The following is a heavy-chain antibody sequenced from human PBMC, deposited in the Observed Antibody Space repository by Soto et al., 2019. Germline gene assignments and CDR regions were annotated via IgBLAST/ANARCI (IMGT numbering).Heavy chain of an antibody. J-gene: IGHJ6*03. Sequence: GGSLRLSCAASGFTFSSYDMHWVRQATGKGLEWVSAIGTAGDTYYPGSVKGRFTISRENAKNSLYLQMNSLRAGDTAVYYCARARVTMVRGVIMDGSRYNYMDVWGKGTTVTVSS. D-gene: IGHD3-10*01. CDR1: GFTFSSYD. V-gene: IGHV3-13*01. CDR3: ARARVTMVRGVIMDGSRYNYMDV. CDR2: IGTAGDT.